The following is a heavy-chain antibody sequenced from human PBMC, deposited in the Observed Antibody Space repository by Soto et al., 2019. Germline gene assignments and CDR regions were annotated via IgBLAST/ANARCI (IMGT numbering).Heavy chain of an antibody. J-gene: IGHJ6*02. V-gene: IGHV1-18*01. Sequence: ASVKVSCKASGYTFSNHGITWVRQAPGQGLEWMGWIGAYNGNTHYTQSLQGRVTMTTDTSTSTAYMELRGLRSDDTAVYYCARDRSRTPGLYYGMDVWGQGTTVTVSS. CDR2: IGAYNGNT. CDR1: GYTFSNHG. D-gene: IGHD1-7*01. CDR3: ARDRSRTPGLYYGMDV.